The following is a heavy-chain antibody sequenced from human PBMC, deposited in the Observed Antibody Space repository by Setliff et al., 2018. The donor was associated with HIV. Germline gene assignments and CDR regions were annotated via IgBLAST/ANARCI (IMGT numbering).Heavy chain of an antibody. CDR1: GGSISSSNW. CDR2: IYHTGSS. J-gene: IGHJ4*02. CDR3: ARSFNGLTFDS. D-gene: IGHD2-8*01. Sequence: SETLSLTCAVSGGSISSSNWWSWVRQPPGKGLEWIGEIYHTGSSNYNPSLKSRVTISVDKSKNQFSLKLNSVTAADTAVYYCARSFNGLTFDSWGPGTLVTVSS. V-gene: IGHV4-4*02.